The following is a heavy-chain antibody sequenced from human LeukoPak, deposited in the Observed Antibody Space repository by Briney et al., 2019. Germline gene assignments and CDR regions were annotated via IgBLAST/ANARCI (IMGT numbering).Heavy chain of an antibody. CDR3: ARQRDHALDI. CDR2: IYYDGSVT. CDR1: GITFSTYG. V-gene: IGHV3-33*01. Sequence: GGSLRLSCAASGITFSTYGMHWVRQAPGKGLDWVALIYYDGSVTYYADSVRGRFTISRDNTQNTLYLQMNSLRDEDTAVYYCARQRDHALDIWSQGTMVTVSS. D-gene: IGHD5-24*01. J-gene: IGHJ3*02.